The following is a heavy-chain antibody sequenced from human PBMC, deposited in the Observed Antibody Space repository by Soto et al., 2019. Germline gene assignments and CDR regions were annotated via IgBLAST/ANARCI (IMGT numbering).Heavy chain of an antibody. CDR1: GFTFSSYG. J-gene: IGHJ4*02. Sequence: GGSLRLSCAASGFTFSSYGMHWVRQAPGKGLEWVAVIWYDGSNKYYADSVKGRFTISRDNSKNTLYLQMNSLRAEDTAVYYCARDPASEVTVITGYFDYWGQGTLVTVSS. V-gene: IGHV3-33*01. CDR2: IWYDGSNK. CDR3: ARDPASEVTVITGYFDY. D-gene: IGHD3-22*01.